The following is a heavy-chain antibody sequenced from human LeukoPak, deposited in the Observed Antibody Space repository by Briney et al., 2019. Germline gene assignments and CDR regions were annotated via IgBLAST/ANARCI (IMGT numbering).Heavy chain of an antibody. CDR2: ISAYNGNT. Sequence: GASVNVSCKASGYTFTSYGISWVRQAPGQGLEWMGWISAYNGNTNYAQKLQGRVTMTTDTSTSTAYMELRSLRSDDTAVYYCARVRFLEWLLISSWFDPWGQGTLVTVSS. CDR1: GYTFTSYG. V-gene: IGHV1-18*01. CDR3: ARVRFLEWLLISSWFDP. D-gene: IGHD3-3*01. J-gene: IGHJ5*02.